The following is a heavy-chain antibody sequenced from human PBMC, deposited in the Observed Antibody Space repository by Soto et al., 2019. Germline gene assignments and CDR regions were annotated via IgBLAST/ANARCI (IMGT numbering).Heavy chain of an antibody. CDR1: GGSVNGYY. Sequence: SETLSLTCAVYGGSVNGYYWNWISQPPGKGLEWIGEINHTGGTHYNPSLKSRVTMSVDTSKNQFSLRLSSVTAADTAIYYCATRITVFGLLIPPFDPWGQGTQGTVSS. J-gene: IGHJ5*02. D-gene: IGHD3-3*01. V-gene: IGHV4-34*01. CDR3: ATRITVFGLLIPPFDP. CDR2: INHTGGT.